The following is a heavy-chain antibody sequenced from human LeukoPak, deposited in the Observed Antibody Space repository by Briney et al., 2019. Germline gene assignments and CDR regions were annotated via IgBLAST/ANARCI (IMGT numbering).Heavy chain of an antibody. CDR3: ARDLRSPSDTNIAIDY. V-gene: IGHV3-74*01. Sequence: GGSLRLSCAASGFTFSSYWVHWVRHTPGKGLVWVSRINGDGSSTVSADSVKGRFTISRDNAMNTLYLQMNSLRAEDTAVYYCARDLRSPSDTNIAIDYWGQGTLVTVSS. J-gene: IGHJ4*02. CDR1: GFTFSSYW. CDR2: INGDGSST.